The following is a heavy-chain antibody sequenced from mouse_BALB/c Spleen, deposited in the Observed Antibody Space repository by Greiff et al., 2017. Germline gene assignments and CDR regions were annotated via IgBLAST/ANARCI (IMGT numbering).Heavy chain of an antibody. CDR1: GFTFSSYT. J-gene: IGHJ3*01. Sequence: DVHLVESGGGLVKPGGSLKLSCAASGFTFSSYTMSWVRQTPEKRLEWVATISSGGSYTYYPDSVKGRFTISRDNAKNTLYLQMSSLKSEDTAMYYCTRDYGNGFAYWGQGTLVTVSA. CDR3: TRDYGNGFAY. D-gene: IGHD1-1*01. CDR2: ISSGGSYT. V-gene: IGHV5-6-4*01.